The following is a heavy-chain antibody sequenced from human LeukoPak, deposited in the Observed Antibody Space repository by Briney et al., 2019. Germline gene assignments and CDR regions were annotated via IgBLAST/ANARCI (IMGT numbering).Heavy chain of an antibody. J-gene: IGHJ4*02. CDR1: GFTFSSYA. CDR3: AKDDDDGDHVVVDH. D-gene: IGHD4-17*01. V-gene: IGHV3-23*01. CDR2: ITGSGGST. Sequence: GGSLRLSCAASGFTFSSYAMSWVRQAPGKGLEWVSVITGSGGSTYYADSVKGRFTISRDDSKNTVYLQMNSLRAGDTAIYYCAKDDDDGDHVVVDHWGQGTLVTVSS.